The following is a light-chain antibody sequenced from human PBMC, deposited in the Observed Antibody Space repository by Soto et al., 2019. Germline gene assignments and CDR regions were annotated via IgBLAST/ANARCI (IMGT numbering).Light chain of an antibody. CDR2: DSR. Sequence: QLVLTQPPSVSGAPGQRVTISCTGSSSNIGAGYDVHWYQQLPGTAPKLLIYDSRNRPSGVPDRFSGSKSGTSASLAITGLQAEDEADYYCQSYDSDLSGVLFGGGTKLTVL. CDR1: SSNIGAGYD. V-gene: IGLV1-40*01. J-gene: IGLJ2*01. CDR3: QSYDSDLSGVL.